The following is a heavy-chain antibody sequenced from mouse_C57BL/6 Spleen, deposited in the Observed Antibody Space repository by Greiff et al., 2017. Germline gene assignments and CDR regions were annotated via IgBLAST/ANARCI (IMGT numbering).Heavy chain of an antibody. J-gene: IGHJ1*03. CDR3: ARIGLHWYFDV. CDR2: LWTGGGT. CDR1: GFSLTSYA. V-gene: IGHV2-9-1*01. Sequence: VKLMESGPGLVAPSQSLSITCTVSGFSLTSYAISWVRQPPGKGLEWLGVLWTGGGTNYNSALKSRLSISKDNSKSQVFLKMNSLQTDDTARYYCARIGLHWYFDVWGTGTTVTVSS.